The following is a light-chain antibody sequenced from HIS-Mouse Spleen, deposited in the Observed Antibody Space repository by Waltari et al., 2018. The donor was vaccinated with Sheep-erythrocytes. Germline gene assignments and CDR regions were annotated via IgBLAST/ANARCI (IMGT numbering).Light chain of an antibody. V-gene: IGLV2-11*01. J-gene: IGLJ1*01. Sequence: SALTHPRPVSGSLGQSVTLYCTGTSSDAGGYKYVSRYQQHPGKAPNLMIYDVSKRPSGVPVRFSGSKSGNTASLTISGLQAEDEADYYCCSYAGSYNHVFATGTKVTVL. CDR3: CSYAGSYNHV. CDR1: SSDAGGYKY. CDR2: DVS.